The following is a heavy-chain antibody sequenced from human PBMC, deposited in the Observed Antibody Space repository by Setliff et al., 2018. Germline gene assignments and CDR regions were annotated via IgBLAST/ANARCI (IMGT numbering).Heavy chain of an antibody. CDR1: GFTFSSLW. J-gene: IGHJ4*02. Sequence: PGGSLRLSCAASGFTFSSLWMSWVRQAPGKGLEWVANINPHASEKYYVDSVKGRFTISRDNAKNSLSLQMNSLRTEDTAVYYCFGAGTCSYWGQGTLVTVS. CDR2: INPHASEK. V-gene: IGHV3-7*01. D-gene: IGHD3-10*01. CDR3: FGAGTCSY.